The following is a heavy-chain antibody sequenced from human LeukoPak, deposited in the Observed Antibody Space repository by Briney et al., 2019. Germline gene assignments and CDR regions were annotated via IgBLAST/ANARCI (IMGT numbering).Heavy chain of an antibody. J-gene: IGHJ3*02. CDR2: IYHSGST. Sequence: SETLSLTCAVSGGSISSSNWWSWVRQPPGKGLEWIGEIYHSGSTNYNPSLKSRVTISVDKSKNQFSLKLSSVTAADTAVYYCARWAFTYYYDSHDAFDIWGRGTMVTVSS. V-gene: IGHV4-4*02. CDR3: ARWAFTYYYDSHDAFDI. D-gene: IGHD3-22*01. CDR1: GGSISSSNW.